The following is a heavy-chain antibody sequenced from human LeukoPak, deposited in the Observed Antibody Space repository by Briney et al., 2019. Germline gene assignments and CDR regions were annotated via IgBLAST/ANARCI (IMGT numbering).Heavy chain of an antibody. CDR1: GGSISSGGYS. D-gene: IGHD3-10*01. CDR2: IYYSGST. V-gene: IGHV4-30-4*07. Sequence: PSQTLSLTCAVSGGSISSGGYSWSWIRQPPGKGLEWIGYIYYSGSTYYNPSLKSRVTISVDTSKNQFSLKLSSVTAADTAVYYCARGRMVTEKYYYGSGSYNWFDPWGQGTLVTVSS. CDR3: ARGRMVTEKYYYGSGSYNWFDP. J-gene: IGHJ5*02.